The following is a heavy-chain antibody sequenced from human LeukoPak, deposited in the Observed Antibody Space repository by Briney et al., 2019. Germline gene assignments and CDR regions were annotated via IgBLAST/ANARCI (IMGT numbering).Heavy chain of an antibody. Sequence: ASVTVSCKASGYTFTGYYLHWLRQAPGQGLDWMGWINPNSGGTNYAQKFQGWVTMSRDTSISTAYMELSRLRSDDTAVYYCARDQGSVRGVPDAFDIWGQGTMVTVSS. D-gene: IGHD3-10*01. CDR3: ARDQGSVRGVPDAFDI. CDR1: GYTFTGYY. J-gene: IGHJ3*02. V-gene: IGHV1-2*04. CDR2: INPNSGGT.